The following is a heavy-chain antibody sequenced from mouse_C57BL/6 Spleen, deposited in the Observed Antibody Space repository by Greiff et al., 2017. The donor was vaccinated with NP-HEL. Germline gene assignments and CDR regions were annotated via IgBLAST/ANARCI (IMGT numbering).Heavy chain of an antibody. CDR3: TRDQYYGSSYPWFAY. Sequence: EVQVVESGEGLVKPGGSLKLSCAASGFTFSSYAMSWVRQTPEKRLEWVAYISSGGDYIYYAATVKGRFTISRDTTRNTLYLQMSSLKSEYTAMYYCTRDQYYGSSYPWFAYWGQGTLVTVSA. D-gene: IGHD1-1*01. J-gene: IGHJ3*01. CDR1: GFTFSSYA. CDR2: ISSGGDYI. V-gene: IGHV5-9-1*02.